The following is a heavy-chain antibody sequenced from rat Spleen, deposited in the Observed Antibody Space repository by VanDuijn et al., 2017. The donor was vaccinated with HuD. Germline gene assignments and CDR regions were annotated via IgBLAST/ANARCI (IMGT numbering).Heavy chain of an antibody. J-gene: IGHJ2*01. Sequence: EVQLVESGGGLVQPGRSLKLSCAASGFTFNDYNMAWVRQAPKKGLEWVATIIYDGSGTYYRDSVKGRFTISRDNAENIVYLQMNSLKCEDTATYYCAVAGYGYWGQGVMVTVSS. CDR2: IIYDGSGT. CDR1: GFTFNDYN. CDR3: AVAGYGY. D-gene: IGHD1-7*01. V-gene: IGHV5S10*01.